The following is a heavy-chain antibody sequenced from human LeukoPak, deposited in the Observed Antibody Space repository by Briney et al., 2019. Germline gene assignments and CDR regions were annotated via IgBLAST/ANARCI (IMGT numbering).Heavy chain of an antibody. CDR3: ARSDSGSYSYFDY. J-gene: IGHJ4*02. CDR1: GFTFDDYA. Sequence: GGSLRLSCAASGFTFDDYAMHWVRQGPGKGLEWVSGISWNSGTIAYADSVRGRFTISRDNAKNSLYLQMNSLRAEDSAVYYCARSDSGSYSYFDYWGQGTLVTVSS. D-gene: IGHD1-26*01. CDR2: ISWNSGTI. V-gene: IGHV3-9*01.